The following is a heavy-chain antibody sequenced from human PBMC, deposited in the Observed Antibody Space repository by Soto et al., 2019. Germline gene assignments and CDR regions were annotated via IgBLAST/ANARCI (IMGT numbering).Heavy chain of an antibody. CDR1: GFTFSSYA. J-gene: IGHJ4*02. CDR2: ISGSGGST. V-gene: IGHV3-23*01. D-gene: IGHD3-16*02. CDR3: AKEDYDYIWGSYRQAMFDY. Sequence: GGSLRLSCAASGFTFSSYAMSWVRQAPGKGLEWVSAISGSGGSTYYADSVKGRFTISRDNSKNTLYLQMNSLRAEDTAVYYCAKEDYDYIWGSYRQAMFDYWGQGTLVTVSS.